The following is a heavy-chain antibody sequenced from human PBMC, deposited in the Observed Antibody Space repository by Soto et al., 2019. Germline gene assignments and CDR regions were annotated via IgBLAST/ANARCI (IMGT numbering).Heavy chain of an antibody. CDR3: ARIRKQQLAFDY. J-gene: IGHJ4*02. CDR1: GFSLSTSGMC. Sequence: SGPTLVNPTQTLTLACTFSGFSLSTSGMCVSWIRQPPGKALEWLALIDWDDDKYYSTSLKTRLTISKDTSKNQVVLTMTNMDPVDTATYYCARIRKQQLAFDYWGEGTLVTVSS. D-gene: IGHD6-13*01. V-gene: IGHV2-70*01. CDR2: IDWDDDK.